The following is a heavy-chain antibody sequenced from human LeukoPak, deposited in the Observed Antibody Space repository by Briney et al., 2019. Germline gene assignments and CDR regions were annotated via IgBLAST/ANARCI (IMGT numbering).Heavy chain of an antibody. CDR3: AKDVRVGGGGMDV. V-gene: IGHV3-21*04. D-gene: IGHD1-26*01. CDR2: ISSGSTFT. CDR1: GLTFSGYS. J-gene: IGHJ6*02. Sequence: MAGGSLRLSCAVSGLTFSGYSMNWVRQAPGQGLEWVSFISSGSTFTYYADSVKGRFTISRDNAKNSLYLQMDSLRAEDTAVYYCAKDVRVGGGGMDVWGQGTPVTVSS.